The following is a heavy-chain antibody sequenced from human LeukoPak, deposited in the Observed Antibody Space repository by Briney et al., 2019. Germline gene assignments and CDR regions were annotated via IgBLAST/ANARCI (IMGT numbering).Heavy chain of an antibody. CDR1: GYTFTSYG. Sequence: ASVKVSCKASGYTFTSYGISGVRQAPGQGLAWMGWISAYNGNTNNAQKLQGRVTMTTDTSTSTAYMELRSLRSDDTAVYYCASGSRDYYGMDVWGQGTTVTVSS. CDR3: ASGSRDYYGMDV. V-gene: IGHV1-18*01. CDR2: ISAYNGNT. D-gene: IGHD3-10*01. J-gene: IGHJ6*02.